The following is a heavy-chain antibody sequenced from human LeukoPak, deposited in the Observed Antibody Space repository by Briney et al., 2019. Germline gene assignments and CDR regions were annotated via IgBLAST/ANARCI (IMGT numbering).Heavy chain of an antibody. CDR2: IYYSGST. V-gene: IGHV4-30-4*08. D-gene: IGHD3-22*01. J-gene: IGHJ3*02. Sequence: SETLSLTCTVSGGSISSGDYYWSWIRQPPGKGLEWIGYIYYSGSTYYNPSLKSRVTISVDTSKNQFSLKLSSVTAADTAVYYCARATITMTVGIPADGFDIWGQGTVVTVSS. CDR3: ARATITMTVGIPADGFDI. CDR1: GGSISSGDYY.